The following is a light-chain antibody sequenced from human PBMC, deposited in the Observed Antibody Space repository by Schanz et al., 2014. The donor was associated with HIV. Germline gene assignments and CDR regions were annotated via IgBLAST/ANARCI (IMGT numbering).Light chain of an antibody. Sequence: QSALTQPRSVSGSPGQSVTISCTGTSSDVGDYNYVSWYQQHPGKAPKLMIFDVTERPSGVPDRLSGAKSGNTAFLLVSGLQDEDEADYYCASYGGSNNLLFGGGTKLTVL. CDR1: SSDVGDYNY. V-gene: IGLV2-11*01. CDR2: DVT. CDR3: ASYGGSNNLL. J-gene: IGLJ2*01.